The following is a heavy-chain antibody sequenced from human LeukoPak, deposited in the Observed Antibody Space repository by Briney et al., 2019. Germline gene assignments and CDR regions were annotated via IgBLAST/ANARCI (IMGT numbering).Heavy chain of an antibody. CDR2: IYPRDSDS. CDR1: GYRFTTYW. CDR3: ARLATYWSNYYFEY. V-gene: IGHV5-51*01. D-gene: IGHD2-15*01. J-gene: IGHJ4*02. Sequence: GESLKISCQSSGYRFTTYWIGWVRPMPGKGLECMGIIYPRDSDSSYSPSFHGEVTISADKSINTDYLQWSSLKASDTDMYYCARLATYWSNYYFEYWGQGTLVTVSS.